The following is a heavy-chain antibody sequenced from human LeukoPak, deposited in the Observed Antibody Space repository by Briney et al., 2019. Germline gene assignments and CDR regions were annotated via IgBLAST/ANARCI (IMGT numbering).Heavy chain of an antibody. Sequence: GGSLRLSCAASGFTFSSYSMNWVRQAPGKGLEWVSATSGSGVNTYFADSVKGRFTISRDNSKNTLSLQMNSLTAEDTAVYYCAKDQGGIVGATGAFDFWGQGTMVTVSS. CDR1: GFTFSSYS. CDR2: TSGSGVNT. J-gene: IGHJ3*01. V-gene: IGHV3-23*01. D-gene: IGHD1-26*01. CDR3: AKDQGGIVGATGAFDF.